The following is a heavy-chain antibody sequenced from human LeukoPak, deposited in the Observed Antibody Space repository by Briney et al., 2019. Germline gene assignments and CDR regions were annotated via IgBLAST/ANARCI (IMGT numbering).Heavy chain of an antibody. D-gene: IGHD2-2*01. Sequence: PGGSLRLSCAASGFPFQDSGLSWVRQAPGKGLEWISGINWNGDTTVYADSVKGRFTISRDNAKNSLYLQMNSLRADDTAFHYCARQTRGYVYYFDYWGQGTLVTVSS. CDR2: INWNGDTT. V-gene: IGHV3-20*04. CDR1: GFPFQDSG. CDR3: ARQTRGYVYYFDY. J-gene: IGHJ4*02.